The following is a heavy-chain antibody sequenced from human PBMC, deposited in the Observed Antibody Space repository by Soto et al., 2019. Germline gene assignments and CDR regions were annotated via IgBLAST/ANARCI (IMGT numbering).Heavy chain of an antibody. D-gene: IGHD3-3*01. CDR1: GYTFTSYA. V-gene: IGHV7-4-1*01. CDR2: INTNTGNP. J-gene: IGHJ6*02. CDR3: AREMYYDFWSGYRYYYYGMDV. Sequence: ASVKVSCKASGYTFTSYAMNWVRQAPGQGLEWMGWINTNTGNPTYAQGFTGRFVFSLDTSVSTTYLQICSLKAEDTAVYYCAREMYYDFWSGYRYYYYGMDVWGQGTTVTVSS.